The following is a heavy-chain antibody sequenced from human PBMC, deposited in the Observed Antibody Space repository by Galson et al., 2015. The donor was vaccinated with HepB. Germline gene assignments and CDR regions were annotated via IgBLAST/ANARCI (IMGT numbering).Heavy chain of an antibody. V-gene: IGHV1-69*10. CDR3: ARVPTVTLIPYYFDY. Sequence: SVKVSCKASGGTFSSYAISWVRQAPGQGLEWMGGIIPILGIANYAQKFQGRVTITADKSTSTAYMELSSLRSEDTAVYYCARVPTVTLIPYYFDYWGQGTLVTVSS. D-gene: IGHD4-17*01. CDR1: GGTFSSYA. CDR2: IIPILGIA. J-gene: IGHJ4*02.